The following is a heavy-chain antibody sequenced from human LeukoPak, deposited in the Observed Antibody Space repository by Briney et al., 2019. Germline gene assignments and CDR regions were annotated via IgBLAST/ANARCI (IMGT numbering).Heavy chain of an antibody. Sequence: PSETLSLTCTVSGGSISSYYWGWLRQPPGKGLEWIGSIYYSGSTYYNPSLKCRVNMSVETSKTQFPLKLSSVPGADTAVYYCARHGGVGVIPDFDYWGPGTLDSVSS. J-gene: IGHJ4*02. CDR2: IYYSGST. D-gene: IGHD2-8*02. CDR3: ARHGGVGVIPDFDY. V-gene: IGHV4-39*01. CDR1: GGSISSYY.